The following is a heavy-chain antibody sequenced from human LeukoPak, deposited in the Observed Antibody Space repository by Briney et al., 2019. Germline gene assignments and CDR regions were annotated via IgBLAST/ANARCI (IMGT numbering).Heavy chain of an antibody. CDR1: GFTFSSYS. D-gene: IGHD2-15*01. CDR3: ARDVGYCSGGSCERDY. Sequence: GGSLRLSCAASGFTFSSYSMNWVRQAPGKGPEWVSSISSSSYIYYADSVKGRFTISRDNAKNSLYLQMNSLRAEDTAVYYCARDVGYCSGGSCERDYWGQGTLVTVSS. J-gene: IGHJ4*02. V-gene: IGHV3-21*01. CDR2: ISSSSYI.